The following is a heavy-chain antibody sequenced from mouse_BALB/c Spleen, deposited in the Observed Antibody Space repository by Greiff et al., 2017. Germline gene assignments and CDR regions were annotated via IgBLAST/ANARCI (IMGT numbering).Heavy chain of an antibody. J-gene: IGHJ3*01. D-gene: IGHD1-1*01. Sequence: EVKLMESGAELVKPGASVKLSCTASGFNIKDTYMHWVKQRPEQGLEWIGRIDPANGNTKYDPKFQGKATITADTSSNTAYLQLSSLTSEDTAVYYCALLRGFAYWGQGTLVTVSA. CDR3: ALLRGFAY. V-gene: IGHV14-3*02. CDR2: IDPANGNT. CDR1: GFNIKDTY.